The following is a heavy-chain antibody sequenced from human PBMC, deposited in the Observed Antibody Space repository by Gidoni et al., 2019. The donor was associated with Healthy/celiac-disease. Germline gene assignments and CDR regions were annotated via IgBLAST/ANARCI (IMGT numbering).Heavy chain of an antibody. D-gene: IGHD3-10*01. J-gene: IGHJ4*02. Sequence: GKGLEWVSSISSSSSYIYYADSVKGRFTISRDNAKNSLYLQMNSLRAEDTAVYYCARDSGGSGSYSPSFDYWGQGTLVTVSS. V-gene: IGHV3-21*01. CDR2: ISSSSSYI. CDR3: ARDSGGSGSYSPSFDY.